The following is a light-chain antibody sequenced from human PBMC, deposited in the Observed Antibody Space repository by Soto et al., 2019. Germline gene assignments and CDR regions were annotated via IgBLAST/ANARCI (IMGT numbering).Light chain of an antibody. CDR3: PQYGSSPPWT. CDR1: QSVSSSY. Sequence: EIVLTQSPGTLSLSPGESATLSCRASQSVSSSYLAWYQQKPGQAPRLLIYGASSRATGIPDRFSGSGSGTDFTLTISRLETEDFAVYYCPQYGSSPPWTFGQGTKVEIK. J-gene: IGKJ1*01. V-gene: IGKV3-20*01. CDR2: GAS.